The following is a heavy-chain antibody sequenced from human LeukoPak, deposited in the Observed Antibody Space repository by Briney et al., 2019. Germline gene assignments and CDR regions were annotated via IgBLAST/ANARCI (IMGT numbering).Heavy chain of an antibody. CDR3: ARDGYSSGWRNWFDP. V-gene: IGHV3-64*01. J-gene: IGHJ5*02. CDR2: ISSNGGST. Sequence: GGSLRLSCAASGFTFSSYAMHWVRQAPGKGLEYVSAISSNGGSTYYANSVKGRFTISRDNSKNTLYLQMGSPRAEDMAVYYCARDGYSSGWRNWFDPWGQGTLVTVSS. CDR1: GFTFSSYA. D-gene: IGHD6-19*01.